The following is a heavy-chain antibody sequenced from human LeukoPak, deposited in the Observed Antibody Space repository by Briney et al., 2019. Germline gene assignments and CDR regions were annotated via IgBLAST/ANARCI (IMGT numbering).Heavy chain of an antibody. J-gene: IGHJ4*02. D-gene: IGHD4-11*01. CDR1: GGTFSSYA. Sequence: SVKVSCKASGGTFSSYAISWVRQAPGQGLVWMGRIIPIFGTANYAQKFQGRVTITTDESTSTAYMELSSLRSEDTAVYYCARVLTSNLRGYYFDYWGQGTLVTVSS. V-gene: IGHV1-69*05. CDR3: ARVLTSNLRGYYFDY. CDR2: IIPIFGTA.